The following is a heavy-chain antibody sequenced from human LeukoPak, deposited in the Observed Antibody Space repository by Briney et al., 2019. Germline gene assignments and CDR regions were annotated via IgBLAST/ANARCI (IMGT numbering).Heavy chain of an antibody. V-gene: IGHV4-39*01. CDR1: GVSISSTSYY. CDR3: AKDCSTTSCLPVDAFDI. CDR2: IYYTGST. J-gene: IGHJ3*02. D-gene: IGHD2-2*01. Sequence: SETLSLTCTVSGVSISSTSYYWGWIRQPPGKGLEWIGNIYYTGSTYYNPSLKSRVTISVDTSKNQFSLKLSSVTAADTAMYYCAKDCSTTSCLPVDAFDIWGQGTMVTVSS.